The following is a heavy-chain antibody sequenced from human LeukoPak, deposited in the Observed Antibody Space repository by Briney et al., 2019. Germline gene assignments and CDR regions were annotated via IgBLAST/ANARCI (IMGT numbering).Heavy chain of an antibody. D-gene: IGHD6-19*01. CDR1: GGTFSSYA. J-gene: IGHJ4*02. V-gene: IGHV1-2*02. Sequence: EASVKVSCKASGGTFSSYAISWVRQAPGQGLEWMGWINPNSGGTNYAQKFQGRVTMTRDTSISTAYMELSRLRSDDTAVYYCARDLGSYSSGWLDYWGQGTLVTVSS. CDR3: ARDLGSYSSGWLDY. CDR2: INPNSGGT.